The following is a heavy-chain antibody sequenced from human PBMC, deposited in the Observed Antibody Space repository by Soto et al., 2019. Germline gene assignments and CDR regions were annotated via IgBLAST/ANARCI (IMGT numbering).Heavy chain of an antibody. CDR3: AGEVAGRSYFDY. D-gene: IGHD6-19*01. CDR1: GFTVSSNY. V-gene: IGHV3-53*01. CDR2: IYSGGST. Sequence: GGSLRLSCAASGFTVSSNYMSWVRQAPGKGLEWVSVIYSGGSTYYADSVKGRFTISRDNSKNTLYLQMNSLRAEETAVYYCAGEVAGRSYFDYWGQGTLVTVSS. J-gene: IGHJ4*02.